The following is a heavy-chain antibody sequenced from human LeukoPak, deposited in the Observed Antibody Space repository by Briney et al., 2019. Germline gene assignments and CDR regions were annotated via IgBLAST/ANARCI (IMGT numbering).Heavy chain of an antibody. CDR2: IRYDGSNK. CDR3: AKDRSDSSGSVTDY. V-gene: IGHV3-30*02. CDR1: GFTFSSYG. Sequence: GGSLRLSCAASGFTFSSYGMHWVRQAPGKGLEWVAFIRYDGSNKYYADSVKGRFTISRDNSKNTLYLQMNSLRAEDTAVYYCAKDRSDSSGSVTDYWGQGTLVTVSS. D-gene: IGHD3-22*01. J-gene: IGHJ4*02.